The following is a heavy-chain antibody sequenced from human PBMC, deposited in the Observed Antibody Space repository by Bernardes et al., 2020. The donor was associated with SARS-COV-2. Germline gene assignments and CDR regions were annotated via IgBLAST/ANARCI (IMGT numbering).Heavy chain of an antibody. V-gene: IGHV7-4-1*02. CDR3: ARVGKGPFCSGGSCYSDY. CDR2: INTNTGNP. Sequence: ASVKVSCKASGYTFTSYAMNWVRQAPGQGLEWMGWINTNTGNPTYAQGFTGRFVFSLDTSVSTAYLQISSLKAEDTAVYYCARVGKGPFCSGGSCYSDYWGQGTLVTVSS. D-gene: IGHD2-15*01. CDR1: GYTFTSYA. J-gene: IGHJ4*02.